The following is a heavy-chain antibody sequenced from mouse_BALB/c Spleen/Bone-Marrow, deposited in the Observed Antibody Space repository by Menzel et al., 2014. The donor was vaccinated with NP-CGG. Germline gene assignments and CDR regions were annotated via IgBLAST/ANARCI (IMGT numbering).Heavy chain of an antibody. V-gene: IGHV7-3*02. CDR3: ARDKGRFLFVY. Sequence: EVMLVESGGGLVQPGGPLRLSCATSGFTFSDYYMNWVRQPPGKALEWLGFIRNKANGYTTEYSASVKGRFTISRDNSQNILYLQMNTLRAEDSATYYCARDKGRFLFVYWGQGATLTVSS. J-gene: IGHJ2*01. CDR1: GFTFSDYY. CDR2: IRNKANGYTT.